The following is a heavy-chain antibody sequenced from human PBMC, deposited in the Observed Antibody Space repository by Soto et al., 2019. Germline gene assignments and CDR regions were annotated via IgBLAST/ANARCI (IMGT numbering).Heavy chain of an antibody. J-gene: IGHJ4*02. Sequence: QLQLQESGPGLVKPSETLSLTCTVSGGSIRSSSSYWGWIRQPPGKVLEWIGNIYYSGSTYYNPSLKSRVTISVDTSKNQCSLKLSSVTSADTAVYYCARRVSGSYFHYWGQGTLVTVSS. D-gene: IGHD1-26*01. V-gene: IGHV4-39*01. CDR1: GGSIRSSSSY. CDR3: ARRVSGSYFHY. CDR2: IYYSGST.